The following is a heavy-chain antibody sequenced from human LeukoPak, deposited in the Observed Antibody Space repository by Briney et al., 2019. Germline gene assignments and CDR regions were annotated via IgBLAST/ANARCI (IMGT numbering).Heavy chain of an antibody. CDR3: ARDAYSSGWFDP. CDR2: INPSGGST. D-gene: IGHD6-19*01. CDR1: GYTFTSYY. V-gene: IGHV1-46*01. Sequence: ASVKVSCKASGYTFTSYYMHWVRQAPGQGLEWMGIINPSGGSTSYAQKFQGRVTITADESTSTAYMELSSLRSEDTAVYYCARDAYSSGWFDPWGQGTLVTVSS. J-gene: IGHJ5*02.